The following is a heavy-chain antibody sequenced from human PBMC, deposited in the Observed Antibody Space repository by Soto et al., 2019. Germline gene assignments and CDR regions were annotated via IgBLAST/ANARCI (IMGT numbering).Heavy chain of an antibody. V-gene: IGHV3-23*01. D-gene: IGHD4-17*01. CDR2: ISGSGGST. CDR1: GFTFSSYA. Sequence: HPGGSLRLSCAASGFTFSSYAMSWVRQAPGKGLEWVSSISGSGGSTYYADSVKGRFTISRDNSKNTLYLQMNSLRAEDTAVYYCVQAGYGGNRRGTGKGDYWGQGTLVTVSS. CDR3: VQAGYGGNRRGTGKGDY. J-gene: IGHJ4*02.